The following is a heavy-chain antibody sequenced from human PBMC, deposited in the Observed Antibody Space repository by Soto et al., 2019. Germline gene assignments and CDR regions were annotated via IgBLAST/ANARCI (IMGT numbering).Heavy chain of an antibody. J-gene: IGHJ6*02. CDR2: IDPSDSYT. CDR3: ARLGQWLFFGGMDV. Sequence: GESMKISCGASGYIFTIYWISWVRQMLGKGLEWMGRIDPSDSYTNYSPSFQGHVTISADKSISTAYLQWSSLKASDTAMYYCARLGQWLFFGGMDVWGQGTTVTVSS. CDR1: GYIFTIYW. V-gene: IGHV5-10-1*01. D-gene: IGHD6-19*01.